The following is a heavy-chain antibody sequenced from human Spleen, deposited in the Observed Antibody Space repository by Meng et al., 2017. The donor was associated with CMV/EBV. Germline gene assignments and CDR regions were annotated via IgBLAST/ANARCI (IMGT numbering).Heavy chain of an antibody. D-gene: IGHD6-6*01. CDR3: ARGMWQTARAFEY. Sequence: GGSLRLSCAASGFTFSSYSMNWVRQAPGKGLEWVSSISSSSSYIYYADSVKGRFTISRDNAKNSLYLQMNSLRVEDTAVYYCARGMWQTARAFEYWGRGTLVTVSS. J-gene: IGHJ4*02. V-gene: IGHV3-21*01. CDR2: ISSSSSYI. CDR1: GFTFSSYS.